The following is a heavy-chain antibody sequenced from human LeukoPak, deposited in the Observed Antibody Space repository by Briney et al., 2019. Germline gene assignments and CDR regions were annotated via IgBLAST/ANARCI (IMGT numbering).Heavy chain of an antibody. J-gene: IGHJ3*02. Sequence: PGGSLRLSCAASGFTFSSYAMSWVRQAPGKGLEWISAISGSGGSTYYADSVKGRFTISRDNSKNTLYLQMNSLRAEDTAVYYCAKGYSSSWYRDAFDIWGQGTMVTVSS. D-gene: IGHD6-13*01. CDR1: GFTFSSYA. CDR3: AKGYSSSWYRDAFDI. V-gene: IGHV3-23*01. CDR2: ISGSGGST.